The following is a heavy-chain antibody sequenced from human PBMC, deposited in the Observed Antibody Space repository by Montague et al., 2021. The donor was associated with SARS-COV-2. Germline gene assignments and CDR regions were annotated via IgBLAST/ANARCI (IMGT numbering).Heavy chain of an antibody. CDR2: IYHSGSA. D-gene: IGHD1-26*01. J-gene: IGHJ4*02. V-gene: IGHV4-39*07. CDR3: ARVPDIGTYWSVDY. CDR1: GDSINSTSYY. Sequence: SETLSLTCTVSGDSINSTSYYWGWFRRPPGKGLEWIGSIYHSGSAYYNPSLKSRVTISIDTSKNQFSLKLSSVTAADTAVYYCARVPDIGTYWSVDYWGQGTLVTVSS.